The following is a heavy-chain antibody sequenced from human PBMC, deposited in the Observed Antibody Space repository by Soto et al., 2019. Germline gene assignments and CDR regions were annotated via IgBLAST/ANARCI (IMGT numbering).Heavy chain of an antibody. CDR2: IDPSDSYT. CDR3: AIHIPVKYGSGRDLYYYYGMDV. CDR1: GYSFTSYW. V-gene: IGHV5-10-1*01. Sequence: GESLKISCKGSGYSFTSYWISWVRQMPGKGLEWMGRIDPSDSYTNYSPSFQGHVTISADKSISTAYLQWSSLKASDTAMYYCAIHIPVKYGSGRDLYYYYGMDVWGQGTTVTVSS. D-gene: IGHD3-10*01. J-gene: IGHJ6*02.